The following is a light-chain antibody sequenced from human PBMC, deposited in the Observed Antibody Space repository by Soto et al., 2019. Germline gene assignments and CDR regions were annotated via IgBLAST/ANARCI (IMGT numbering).Light chain of an antibody. CDR3: QQYNSYPIT. Sequence: AIRMTQSPSSLSASTGDRVTITCRASQGISSYLAWYQQKPGKAPKLLIYAASTLQSGVPSRFSGSGSGTEFTLTISSLQPDDFATYYCQQYNSYPITFGQGTRLEIK. J-gene: IGKJ5*01. CDR1: QGISSY. V-gene: IGKV1-8*01. CDR2: AAS.